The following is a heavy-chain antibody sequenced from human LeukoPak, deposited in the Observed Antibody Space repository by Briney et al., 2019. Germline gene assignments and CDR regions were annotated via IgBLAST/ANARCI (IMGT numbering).Heavy chain of an antibody. V-gene: IGHV3-48*03. CDR2: ISSSGTTT. J-gene: IGHJ4*02. CDR3: ARFRYNWNYDFDY. Sequence: GGSLRLSCAASGFSFSVYEIHWVRQAPGKGLEWISDISSSGTTTYYADSVKGRFTISRDNAKNSLYLQMNSLRAEDTAVYYCARFRYNWNYDFDYWGQGTLVTVSS. D-gene: IGHD1-7*01. CDR1: GFSFSVYE.